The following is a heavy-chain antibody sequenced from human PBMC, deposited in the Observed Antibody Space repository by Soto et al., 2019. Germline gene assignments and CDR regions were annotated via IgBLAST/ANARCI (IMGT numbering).Heavy chain of an antibody. CDR1: GGSISSYY. V-gene: IGHV4-59*01. J-gene: IGHJ6*02. Sequence: SETLSLTCTVSGGSISSYYWTWIRQPPGKGLEWIGFIYNSGSTHYNPSLKSRVTISVDTSKNQFSLKLSSVTAADTAVYYCARDRWYYDRYYYYYYGMDVWGQGTTVTVSS. D-gene: IGHD3-22*01. CDR2: IYNSGST. CDR3: ARDRWYYDRYYYYYYGMDV.